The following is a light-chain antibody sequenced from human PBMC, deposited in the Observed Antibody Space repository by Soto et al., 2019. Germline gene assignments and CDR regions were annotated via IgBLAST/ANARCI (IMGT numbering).Light chain of an antibody. CDR3: CSYAGSYTYV. Sequence: SVLTQPRSVSWSPGQSVTISCTGTSSDVGGYNYVSWYQQHPGKAPKVMIYDVSKRPSGVPDRFSGSKSGNTASLTISGLQAEDEADYYCCSYAGSYTYVFGTGTKVTVL. V-gene: IGLV2-11*01. CDR2: DVS. CDR1: SSDVGGYNY. J-gene: IGLJ1*01.